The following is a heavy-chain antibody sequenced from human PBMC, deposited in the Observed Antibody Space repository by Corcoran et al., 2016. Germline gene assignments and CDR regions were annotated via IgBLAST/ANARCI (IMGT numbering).Heavy chain of an antibody. J-gene: IGHJ6*02. D-gene: IGHD2-21*01. Sequence: EVQLVESGGGLVQPGGSLTLSCAASGFTSSGSSIHWVRQASGKGLEWLGRIRGKANNYATTYAAPVRGRFTISRDDSKNRAHLQMNSLTTDDTAVYYCTRVEPCGFVMDVWGQGTTVTVSS. CDR3: TRVEPCGFVMDV. CDR1: GFTSSGSS. CDR2: IRGKANNYAT. V-gene: IGHV3-73*02.